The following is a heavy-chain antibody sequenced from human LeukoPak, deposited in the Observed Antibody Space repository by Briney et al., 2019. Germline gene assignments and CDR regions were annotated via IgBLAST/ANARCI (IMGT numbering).Heavy chain of an antibody. J-gene: IGHJ3*02. V-gene: IGHV3-64*04. CDR3: AKDAYYYGSGGGAFDI. D-gene: IGHD3-10*01. Sequence: GGSLRLSCSASGFTFSSYGMHWVRQAPGKGLEYVSGISNKGGSTYYAASVKGRFTISRDNSKNTLFLQMNSLRAEDTAVYYCAKDAYYYGSGGGAFDIWGQGTMVTVSS. CDR1: GFTFSSYG. CDR2: ISNKGGST.